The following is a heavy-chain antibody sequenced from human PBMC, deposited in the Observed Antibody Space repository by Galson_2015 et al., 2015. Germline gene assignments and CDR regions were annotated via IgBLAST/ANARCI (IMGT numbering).Heavy chain of an antibody. CDR2: ISWSSGSI. J-gene: IGHJ3*02. D-gene: IGHD2-2*02. CDR1: GFTFDDFA. Sequence: SLRLSCAASGFTFDDFAMHWVRQGTGKGLEWVSGISWSSGSIDYADSVKGRFTISRDNAKNSLFLQMNSLRAEDTALYYCAKGALVIPWAPFDIWGQGTMVTVSS. V-gene: IGHV3-9*01. CDR3: AKGALVIPWAPFDI.